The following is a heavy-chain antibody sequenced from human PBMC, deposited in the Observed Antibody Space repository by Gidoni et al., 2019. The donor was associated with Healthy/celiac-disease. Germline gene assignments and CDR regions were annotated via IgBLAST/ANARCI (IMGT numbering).Heavy chain of an antibody. CDR1: GFTFISYS. CDR3: ARGYSVYEQFDY. J-gene: IGHJ4*02. D-gene: IGHD5-12*01. CDR2: ISSSISYI. V-gene: IGHV3-21*01. Sequence: EVQLVESGGGLVKPGGSLRLSCEASGFTFISYSMNWVRQAPGKGLEWVSSISSSISYIYYADSVKGRFTISRDNAKTSLYLQMNSLRAEDTAVYYCARGYSVYEQFDYWGQGTLVTVSS.